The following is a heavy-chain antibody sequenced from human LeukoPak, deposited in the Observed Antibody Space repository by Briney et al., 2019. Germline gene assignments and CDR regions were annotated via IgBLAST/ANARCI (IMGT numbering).Heavy chain of an antibody. D-gene: IGHD3/OR15-3a*01. CDR1: GFTFRGYW. CDR2: INSDGSST. V-gene: IGHV3-74*01. CDR3: TRVEGPNYYFYGMDV. Sequence: QPGGSLRLSCAASGFTFRGYWMHWVRQAPGKGLVWASRINSDGSSTTYADSVRGRFTISRDNAKNTLYLQMNSLGAQDTAVYYCTRVEGPNYYFYGMDVWGQGTTVTVFS. J-gene: IGHJ6*02.